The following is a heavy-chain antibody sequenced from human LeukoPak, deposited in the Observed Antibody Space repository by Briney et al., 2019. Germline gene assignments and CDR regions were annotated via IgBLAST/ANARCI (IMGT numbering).Heavy chain of an antibody. CDR2: IIPTFGTA. CDR1: GGTFSSYA. V-gene: IGHV1-69*13. Sequence: GASVKVSCKASGGTFSSYAISWVRQAPGQGLEWMGGIIPTFGTANYAQKFQGRVAITADESTSTAYMELSSLRSEDTAVYYCARWRDYYDSSGYSTFLDYWGQGTLVTVSS. D-gene: IGHD3-22*01. CDR3: ARWRDYYDSSGYSTFLDY. J-gene: IGHJ4*02.